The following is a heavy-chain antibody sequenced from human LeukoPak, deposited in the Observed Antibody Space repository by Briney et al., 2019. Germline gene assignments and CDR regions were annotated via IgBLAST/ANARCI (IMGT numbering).Heavy chain of an antibody. J-gene: IGHJ6*02. CDR1: GFTFSSYA. CDR2: IYSGGST. Sequence: PGGSLRLSCAASGFTFSSYAMHWVRQAPGKGLEWVSVIYSGGSTYYADSVKGRFTISRDNSKNTLYLQMNSLRAEDTAVYYCARDYYYYYGMDVWGRGTTVTVSS. CDR3: ARDYYYYYGMDV. V-gene: IGHV3-66*01.